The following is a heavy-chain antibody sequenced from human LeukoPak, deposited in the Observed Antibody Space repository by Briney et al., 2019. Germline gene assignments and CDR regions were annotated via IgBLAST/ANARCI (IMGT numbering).Heavy chain of an antibody. D-gene: IGHD3-22*01. J-gene: IGHJ4*02. CDR1: GYSLTTHSF. Sequence: SETLSLTCLVSGYSLTTHSFWGWVRQTPPKGLEWIGSVCNDGTPYSNPSLKSRLSMSIDTSKNQFSLRLTSVTAADTALYYCAQVTMIGELTQYSFDVWGQGILVTISS. CDR3: AQVTMIGELTQYSFDV. V-gene: IGHV4-38-2*01. CDR2: VCNDGTP.